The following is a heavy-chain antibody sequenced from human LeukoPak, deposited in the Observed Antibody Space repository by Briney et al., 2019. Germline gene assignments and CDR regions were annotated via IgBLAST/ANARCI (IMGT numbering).Heavy chain of an antibody. CDR2: IYYSGST. J-gene: IGHJ5*02. D-gene: IGHD6-19*01. CDR1: VGSISDYY. Sequence: SETLSLTCTVSVGSISDYYWSWIRQPPRNGLEWIGYIYYSGSTNYNPSLKSRVTISVDTSKNQFSLKLSSVTAADTAVYYCARDGSSGWRSWFDPWGQGTLVTVSS. V-gene: IGHV4-59*01. CDR3: ARDGSSGWRSWFDP.